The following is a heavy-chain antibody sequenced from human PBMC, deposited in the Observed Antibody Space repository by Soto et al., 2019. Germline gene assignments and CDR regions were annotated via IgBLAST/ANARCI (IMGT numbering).Heavy chain of an antibody. J-gene: IGHJ5*02. CDR2: ISAYDGNT. CDR1: GYTFTSYG. Sequence: QVQLVQSGVELKKPGASVKVSCKASGYTFTSYGITWVRQVPGQGLEWMGWISAYDGNTNYAQKFQGRVTMTTDKSTSTAYMELRSLRSDDTAVYYCAREWDYYDTSGSFTNLFDPWGQGTLVTVSS. CDR3: AREWDYYDTSGSFTNLFDP. D-gene: IGHD3-22*01. V-gene: IGHV1-18*01.